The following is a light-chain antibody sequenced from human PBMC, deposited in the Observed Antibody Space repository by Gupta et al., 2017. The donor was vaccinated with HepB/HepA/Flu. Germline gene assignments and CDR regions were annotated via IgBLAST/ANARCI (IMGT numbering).Light chain of an antibody. V-gene: IGKV3-20*01. CDR1: QSVSSNY. J-gene: IGKJ1*01. Sequence: EIVFTQPPGTLSLSPGESATLSCRASQSVSSNYLAWYQQKPGQAPRLLIYGASSRATGIPDRFSGSGSGTDFTLTISRLDPEDFAVYYCQQYGSSPQTFGQGTTVEIK. CDR2: GAS. CDR3: QQYGSSPQT.